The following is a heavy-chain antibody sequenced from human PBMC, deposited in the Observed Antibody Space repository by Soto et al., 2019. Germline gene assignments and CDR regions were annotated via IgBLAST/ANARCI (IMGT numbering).Heavy chain of an antibody. J-gene: IGHJ4*02. CDR1: GFIFSSYG. V-gene: IGHV3-23*01. D-gene: IGHD2-15*01. Sequence: EVQLLESGGGLVQPGGSLRLSCAASGFIFSSYGMSWVRQAPGKGLEWVSAISGSGGSTYYADSVKGRFSISRDNSKNPLYLQMNSLRAEDTAVYYCAKGVPCSGGSCYSGLLDYWGQGTLVTVSS. CDR3: AKGVPCSGGSCYSGLLDY. CDR2: ISGSGGST.